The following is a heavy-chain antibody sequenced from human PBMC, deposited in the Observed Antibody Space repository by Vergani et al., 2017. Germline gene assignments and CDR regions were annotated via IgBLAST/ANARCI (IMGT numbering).Heavy chain of an antibody. CDR3: ARGGATVSGFAEPHYLYMAV. J-gene: IGHJ6*03. Sequence: QVQLQQWGAGLLKPSETLSLTCAVYGGSFSGYYWSWIRQPPGKGLEWIGEINHSGSTNYNPSLKSRVTISVDTSKNQFSLKLSSVTAADTPVYYCARGGATVSGFAEPHYLYMAVWGEGTTVTVSS. V-gene: IGHV4-34*01. CDR2: INHSGST. CDR1: GGSFSGYY. D-gene: IGHD3-10*01.